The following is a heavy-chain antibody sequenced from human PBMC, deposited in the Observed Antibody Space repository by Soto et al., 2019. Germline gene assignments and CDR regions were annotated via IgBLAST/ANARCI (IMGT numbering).Heavy chain of an antibody. CDR2: IYYSGST. D-gene: IGHD2-15*01. CDR1: GGSISSGGYY. V-gene: IGHV4-31*03. CDR3: ARTTRLGGAFDI. Sequence: SETLSLTCTVSGGSISSGGYYWSWIRQHPGKGLEWIGYIYYSGSTYYNPSLKSRVTISVDTSKNQFSLKLSSVTAADTAVYYCARTTRLGGAFDIWGQGTMVTVSS. J-gene: IGHJ3*02.